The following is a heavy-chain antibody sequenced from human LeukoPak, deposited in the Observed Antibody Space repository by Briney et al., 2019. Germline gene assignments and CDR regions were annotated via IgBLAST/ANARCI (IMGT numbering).Heavy chain of an antibody. V-gene: IGHV1-18*01. CDR3: ARKSYDFWSGNFDY. D-gene: IGHD3-3*01. J-gene: IGHJ4*02. Sequence: ASVKVSCKASGYTFTSYGISWVRQAPGQGLEWMGWISAYNGNTNYAQKLQGRVTMTTDTSTSTTYMELRSLRSDDTAVYYCARKSYDFWSGNFDYWGQGTLVTVSS. CDR1: GYTFTSYG. CDR2: ISAYNGNT.